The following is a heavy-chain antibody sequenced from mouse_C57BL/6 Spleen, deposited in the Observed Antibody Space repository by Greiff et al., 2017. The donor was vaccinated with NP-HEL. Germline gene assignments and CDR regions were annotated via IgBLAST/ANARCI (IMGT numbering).Heavy chain of an antibody. CDR3: ARSGYSNPYYYAMDY. CDR2: IYPGDGDT. J-gene: IGHJ4*01. V-gene: IGHV1-82*01. D-gene: IGHD2-5*01. Sequence: QVTLKVSGPELVKPGASVKISCKASGYAFSSSWMNWVKQRPGKGLEWIGRIYPGDGDTNYNGKFKGKATLTADKSSSTAYMQLSSLTSEDSAVYFCARSGYSNPYYYAMDYWGQGTSVTVSS. CDR1: GYAFSSSW.